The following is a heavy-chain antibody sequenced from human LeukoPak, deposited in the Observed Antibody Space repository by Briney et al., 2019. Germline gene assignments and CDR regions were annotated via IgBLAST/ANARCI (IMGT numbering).Heavy chain of an antibody. CDR3: AKETVVVPADDWFGP. V-gene: IGHV4-59*01. D-gene: IGHD2-21*01. CDR1: GGSINGDY. CDR2: IHYSGRT. J-gene: IGHJ5*02. Sequence: PSETLSHTCTVSGGSINGDYWSWIRQTPGRGREWIGYIHYSGRTSYNPSLKSRVTISVDTSKNQFSLRLASVTAADTAIYYCAKETVVVPADDWFGPWGQGTLVTVSS.